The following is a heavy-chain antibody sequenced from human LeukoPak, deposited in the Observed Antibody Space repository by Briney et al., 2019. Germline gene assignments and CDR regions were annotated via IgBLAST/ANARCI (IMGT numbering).Heavy chain of an antibody. D-gene: IGHD2-21*02. V-gene: IGHV1-3*01. CDR1: GYTFTSYA. CDR2: INAGNGNT. CDR3: ARPRLAYCGGDCFDAFDI. Sequence: ASVKVSCKASGYTFTSYAMHWVRQAPGQRLEWMGWINAGNGNTKYSQKFQGRVTITRDTSASTAYMELSSLRSEDTAVYYCARPRLAYCGGDCFDAFDIWGQGTMVTVSS. J-gene: IGHJ3*02.